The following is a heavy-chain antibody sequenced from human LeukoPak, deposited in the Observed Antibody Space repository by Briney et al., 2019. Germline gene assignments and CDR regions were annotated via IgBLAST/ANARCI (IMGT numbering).Heavy chain of an antibody. CDR3: ARVRAAMVYFDY. Sequence: SCKASGGTFSDYYMSWIRQAPGEGLEWVSYISSSGSTIYYADSVKGRFTISRDNAKNSLYLQMNSLRAEDTAVYYCARVRAAMVYFDYWGQGTLVTVSS. D-gene: IGHD5-18*01. CDR1: GGTFSDYY. V-gene: IGHV3-11*04. CDR2: ISSSGSTI. J-gene: IGHJ4*02.